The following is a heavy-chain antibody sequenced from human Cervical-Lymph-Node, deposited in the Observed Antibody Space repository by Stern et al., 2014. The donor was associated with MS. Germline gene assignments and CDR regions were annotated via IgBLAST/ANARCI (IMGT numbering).Heavy chain of an antibody. CDR1: GASISSSEYY. D-gene: IGHD3-10*01. CDR3: ASGTTMIRGGPLDA. Sequence: QVQLQESGPGLVKPSQTLSLTCAVSGASISSSEYYWGWVRQHSGWGLQWIGYIYYRGSTYFNPSLTSRITMSVDTSRNQFSMKLNSVTAADTAVYYCASGTTMIRGGPLDAWGQGTLVTVSS. CDR2: IYYRGST. V-gene: IGHV4-31*11. J-gene: IGHJ5*02.